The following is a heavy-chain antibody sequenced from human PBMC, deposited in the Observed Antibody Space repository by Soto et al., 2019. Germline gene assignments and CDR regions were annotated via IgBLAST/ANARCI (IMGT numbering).Heavy chain of an antibody. CDR1: GYTFTSYA. D-gene: IGHD3-10*01. V-gene: IGHV1-3*01. J-gene: IGHJ3*02. CDR3: AKALWFGELFAFDI. CDR2: INAGNGNT. Sequence: QVQLVQSGAEVKKPGASVKVSFKASGYTFTSYAMHWVRQAPGQRLEWMGWINAGNGNTKYSQKFQGRVTITRDTSASTAYMELSSLRSEDTAVYYCAKALWFGELFAFDIWGQGTMVTVSS.